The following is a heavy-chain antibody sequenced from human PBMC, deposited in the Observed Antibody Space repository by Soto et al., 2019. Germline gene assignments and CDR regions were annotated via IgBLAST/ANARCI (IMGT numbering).Heavy chain of an antibody. D-gene: IGHD6-19*01. V-gene: IGHV1-69*01. CDR2: IIPIFGTA. CDR3: ASAGEFSSGWYVGYYYYDMDV. Sequence: QVQLVQSGAEVKKPGSSVKVSCKASGGTFSSYAISWVRQAPGQGLEWMGGIIPIFGTANYAQKFQGRVTITADESTSTAYMELSSLRSEDTAVYYCASAGEFSSGWYVGYYYYDMDVWGQGTTVTVSS. CDR1: GGTFSSYA. J-gene: IGHJ6*02.